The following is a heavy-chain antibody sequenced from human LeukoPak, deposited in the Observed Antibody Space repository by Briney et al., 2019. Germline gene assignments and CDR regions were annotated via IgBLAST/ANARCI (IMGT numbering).Heavy chain of an antibody. D-gene: IGHD2-2*02. CDR1: GYTFTSYA. V-gene: IGHV7-4-1*02. Sequence: GASVKVSCKASGYTFTSYAMNWVRQAPGQGLEWMGWINTNTGNPTYAQGFTGRFVFSLDTPVSTAYLQISSLKAEDTAVYYCSRVSYCSSTSCHNGNWFDPWGQGTLVTVSS. CDR2: INTNTGNP. J-gene: IGHJ5*02. CDR3: SRVSYCSSTSCHNGNWFDP.